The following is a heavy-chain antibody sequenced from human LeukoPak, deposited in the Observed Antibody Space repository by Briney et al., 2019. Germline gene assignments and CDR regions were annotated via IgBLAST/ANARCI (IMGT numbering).Heavy chain of an antibody. CDR1: GDSVSSINYY. D-gene: IGHD3-22*01. Sequence: SETLSLTCTVSGDSVSSINYYWGWIRQPPGEGLEWIGSIFYSGSTYYNPSLKSRVIISVDTSKNQFSLRLSSVTAADTAVYYCARLYFHDSSGCGYYFDYWGQGTLVTVSS. V-gene: IGHV4-39*01. CDR2: IFYSGST. CDR3: ARLYFHDSSGCGYYFDY. J-gene: IGHJ4*02.